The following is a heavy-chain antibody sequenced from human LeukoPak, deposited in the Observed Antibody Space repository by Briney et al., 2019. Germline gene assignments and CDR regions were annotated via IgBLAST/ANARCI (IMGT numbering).Heavy chain of an antibody. Sequence: GESLKISCKGSGYSFTSYWIGWVRQMPGKGLEWMGIIYPGDSDTRYSPSFQGQVTISADKPISTAYLQWSSLKASDTAMYYCARRVGYCSGGSCYSDCFDYWGQGTLVTVSS. CDR3: ARRVGYCSGGSCYSDCFDY. V-gene: IGHV5-51*01. CDR1: GYSFTSYW. CDR2: IYPGDSDT. D-gene: IGHD2-15*01. J-gene: IGHJ4*02.